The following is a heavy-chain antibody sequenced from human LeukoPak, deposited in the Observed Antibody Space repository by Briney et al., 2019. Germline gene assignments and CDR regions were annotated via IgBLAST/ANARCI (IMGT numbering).Heavy chain of an antibody. D-gene: IGHD1-26*01. CDR1: GGTFSSYA. V-gene: IGHV1-69*05. CDR2: IIPIFGTA. CDR3: SRGSQGGAYFDY. J-gene: IGHJ4*02. Sequence: SVKVSCKASGGTFSSYAISWVRQAPGQGLEWMGGIIPIFGTANYAQKFQGRVTITTDESTSTAYMELSSLRSEDTAVYYCSRGSQGGAYFDYWGQGTLVTVSS.